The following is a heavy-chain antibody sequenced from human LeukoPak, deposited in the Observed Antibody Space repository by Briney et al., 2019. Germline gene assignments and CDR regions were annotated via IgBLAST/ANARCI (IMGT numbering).Heavy chain of an antibody. CDR2: ISSSGSTI. CDR3: AELGITMIGGV. D-gene: IGHD3-10*02. J-gene: IGHJ6*04. V-gene: IGHV3-48*03. Sequence: PGGSLRHPCAASGFTFSSYEMNWVRQAPGKGLEWVSYISSSGSTIYYADSVKGRFTISRDNAKNSLYLQMNSLRAEDTAVYYCAELGITMIGGVWGKGTTVTISS. CDR1: GFTFSSYE.